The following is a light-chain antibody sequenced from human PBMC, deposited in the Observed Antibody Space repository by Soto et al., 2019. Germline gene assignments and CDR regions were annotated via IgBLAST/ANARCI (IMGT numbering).Light chain of an antibody. CDR2: EVS. Sequence: QSVLTQPASVSGSPGQSITISCTGTSSHVGTYNLVSWYQQYSGKAPKLMIYEVSKRPSGVSNRFSGSKSGNTASLTISGLQAEYEADNYSCSYAGTTTYVLGTGTKITVL. CDR1: SSHVGTYNL. V-gene: IGLV2-23*02. J-gene: IGLJ1*01. CDR3: CSYAGTTTYV.